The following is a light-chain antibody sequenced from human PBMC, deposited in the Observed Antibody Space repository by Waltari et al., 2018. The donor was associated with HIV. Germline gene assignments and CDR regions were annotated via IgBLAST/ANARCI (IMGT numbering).Light chain of an antibody. V-gene: IGLV2-14*01. J-gene: IGLJ2*01. CDR1: SSAVGAYNF. Sequence: QSALTQPASVSGSPGQSITISCTGTSSAVGAYNFVSWYQPYPAKAPKLMIYEVSNRPSGVSDRFSGSKSDNAASLTISGLQAEDEADYYCSSYTSSNAYVVFGGGTKLTVL. CDR3: SSYTSSNAYVV. CDR2: EVS.